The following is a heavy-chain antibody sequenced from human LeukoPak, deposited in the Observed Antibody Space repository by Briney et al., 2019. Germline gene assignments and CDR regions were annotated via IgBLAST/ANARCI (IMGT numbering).Heavy chain of an antibody. CDR2: IWYDGSNK. D-gene: IGHD3-10*01. J-gene: IGHJ6*04. CDR3: AREGRITMVRGFNYYYYGMDV. V-gene: IGHV3-33*01. Sequence: PGGSLRLSCAASGFTFSSYGMHWVRQAPGKGLEWGAVIWYDGSNKYYADSVKGRFTISRDNSRNTLYLQMNSLRAEDTAVYYCAREGRITMVRGFNYYYYGMDVWGKGTTVTVSS. CDR1: GFTFSSYG.